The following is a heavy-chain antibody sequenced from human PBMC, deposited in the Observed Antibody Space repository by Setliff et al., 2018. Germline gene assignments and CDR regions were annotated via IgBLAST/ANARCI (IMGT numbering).Heavy chain of an antibody. D-gene: IGHD3-22*01. J-gene: IGHJ4*02. CDR1: GFSLTAGGVG. CDR2: LYWNDYK. CDR3: AHRRSYNSGGGAFDY. Sequence: ESGPTLVNPTQTLTLTCTLSGFSLTAGGVGVGWIRQPPGKALEWLALLYWNDYKRYSPSLENRLAITKDTSKNQVVLTMTNMDPVDTATYYCAHRRSYNSGGGAFDYWGQGTLVTVSS. V-gene: IGHV2-5*01.